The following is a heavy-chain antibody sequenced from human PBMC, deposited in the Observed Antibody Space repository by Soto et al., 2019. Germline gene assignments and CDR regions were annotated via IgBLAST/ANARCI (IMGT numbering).Heavy chain of an antibody. CDR1: GGSISNYY. V-gene: IGHV4-59*08. J-gene: IGHJ3*02. D-gene: IGHD3-10*01. CDR2: IFYSGST. Sequence: SETLSLTCTVSGGSISNYYWSWIRQPPGRGLEWIGHIFYSGSTNYNPALKSRVTISVDTSKSQFSLKLSSVTAADTAVYFCARRYGLSAFDIWGQGTMVTVSS. CDR3: ARRYGLSAFDI.